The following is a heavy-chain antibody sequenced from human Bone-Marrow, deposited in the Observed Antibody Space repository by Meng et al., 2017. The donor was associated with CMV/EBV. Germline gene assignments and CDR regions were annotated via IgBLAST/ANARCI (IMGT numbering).Heavy chain of an antibody. D-gene: IGHD2-2*02. V-gene: IGHV3-11*04. J-gene: IGHJ6*02. CDR1: GFTFSDYY. Sequence: GESLKISCAASGFTFSDYYMSWIRQAPGKGLEWVSYISSSGSTIYYADSVKGRFTISRDNAKNSLYLQMNSLRAEDTAVYYCLRSIVVVPAAIFDYYYGMDVWGQGTTVTVSS. CDR2: ISSSGSTI. CDR3: LRSIVVVPAAIFDYYYGMDV.